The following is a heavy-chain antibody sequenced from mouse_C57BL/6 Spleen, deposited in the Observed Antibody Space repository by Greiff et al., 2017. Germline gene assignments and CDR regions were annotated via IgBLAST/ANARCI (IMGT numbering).Heavy chain of an antibody. J-gene: IGHJ2*01. CDR3: TSYDGYGY. CDR2: FDPETGGT. Sequence: VQLQQSGAELVRPGASVTLSCKASGYTFTDYEMHWVKQTPVHGLEWIGAFDPETGGTAYNQKFKGKAILTADKSSSPAYMELRSLTSEDSAVYYCTSYDGYGYWGQGTTLTVSS. D-gene: IGHD2-3*01. CDR1: GYTFTDYE. V-gene: IGHV1-15*01.